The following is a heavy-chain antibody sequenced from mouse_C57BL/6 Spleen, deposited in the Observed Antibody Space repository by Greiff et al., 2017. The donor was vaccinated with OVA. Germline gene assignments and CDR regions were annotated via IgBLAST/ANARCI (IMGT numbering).Heavy chain of an antibody. Sequence: QVQLQQSGAELVRPGASVTLSCKASGYTFTDYEMHWVKQTPVHGLEWIGAIDPETGGTAYNQKFKGKAILTADKSSSTAYLQLSSLTSEDTAVYYCYGSSPDWWGQGTTLTVSS. D-gene: IGHD1-1*01. V-gene: IGHV1-15*01. CDR1: GYTFTDYE. J-gene: IGHJ2*01. CDR2: IDPETGGT. CDR3: YGSSPDW.